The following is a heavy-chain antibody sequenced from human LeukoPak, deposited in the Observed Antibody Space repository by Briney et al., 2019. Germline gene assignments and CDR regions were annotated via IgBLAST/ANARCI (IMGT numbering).Heavy chain of an antibody. J-gene: IGHJ4*02. D-gene: IGHD6-19*01. CDR3: ARIMYSSGWFCFDC. CDR1: GGSISSSSYY. Sequence: PSETLSLTCTVSGGSISSSSYYWGWIRQPPGKGLEWIGSIYYSGSTYYNPSLKSRVTISVDTSKNQFSLKLSSVTAADTAVYYCARIMYSSGWFCFDCWGQGSLVTVSS. V-gene: IGHV4-39*01. CDR2: IYYSGST.